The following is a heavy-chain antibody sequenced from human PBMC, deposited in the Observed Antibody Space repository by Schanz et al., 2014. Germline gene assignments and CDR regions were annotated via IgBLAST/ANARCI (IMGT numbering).Heavy chain of an antibody. Sequence: QVQLVESGGGVVQPGRSLRLSCAASGFTFRGHAMHWVRQAPGKGLEKVAAISTDGTNTYYAASVRGRFTISRDNSKNTVYLQMDSLRAEDTAIYYCAKGRTVWSGSDRKYYFDYWGQGTLVTVSS. D-gene: IGHD1-26*01. V-gene: IGHV3-30*04. CDR1: GFTFRGHA. CDR2: ISTDGTNT. J-gene: IGHJ4*02. CDR3: AKGRTVWSGSDRKYYFDY.